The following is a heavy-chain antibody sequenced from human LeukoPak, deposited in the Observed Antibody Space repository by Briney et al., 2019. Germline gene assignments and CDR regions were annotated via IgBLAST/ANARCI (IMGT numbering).Heavy chain of an antibody. CDR1: GGSFSGYY. Sequence: SETLSLTCAVYGGSFSGYYWSWIRQPPGKGLEWIGEINHSGSTNYNPSLKSRVTISVETSKNQFSLKLSSVTAADTAVYYWAKSARTLIAARSTNNWFDPWGQGTLVTVSS. J-gene: IGHJ5*02. CDR3: AKSARTLIAARSTNNWFDP. V-gene: IGHV4-34*01. CDR2: INHSGST. D-gene: IGHD6-6*01.